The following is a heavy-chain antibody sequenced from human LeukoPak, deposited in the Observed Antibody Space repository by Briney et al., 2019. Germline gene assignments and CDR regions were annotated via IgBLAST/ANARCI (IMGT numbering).Heavy chain of an antibody. V-gene: IGHV2-5*01. D-gene: IGHD2-2*01. CDR1: GFTLSTSGVG. CDR2: IYWNDDK. J-gene: IGHJ5*02. CDR3: AHRARPATANWFDP. Sequence: SGPTLVNPTQTLTLTCTFSGFTLSTSGVGVGWIRQPPGKALEWLALIYWNDDKRYSPSLKSRLTITKDTSKNQVVLTMTNMDPVDTATYYCAHRARPATANWFDPWGQGTLVTVSS.